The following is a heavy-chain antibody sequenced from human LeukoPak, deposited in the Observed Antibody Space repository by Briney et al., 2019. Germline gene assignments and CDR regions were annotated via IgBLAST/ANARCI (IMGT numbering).Heavy chain of an antibody. CDR1: GFNFDDYV. CDR3: PRVWGPYSSSYYVYYFDS. D-gene: IGHD6-13*01. V-gene: IGHV3-23*01. CDR2: ISSKRSST. Sequence: GGSLRLSCAASGFNFDDYVMTWVRQAPGKGLEWVSAISSKRSSTYYADSVKTRFTISRDNSRNTLYLHMSSLRAEDTATYYCPRVWGPYSSSYYVYYFDSWGQGTLVTVSS. J-gene: IGHJ4*02.